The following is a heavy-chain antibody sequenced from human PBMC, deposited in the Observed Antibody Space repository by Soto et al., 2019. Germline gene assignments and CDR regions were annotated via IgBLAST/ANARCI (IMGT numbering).Heavy chain of an antibody. CDR2: ISYDGNSE. D-gene: IGHD5-12*01. CDR3: ARDGYSGRSDGFDV. V-gene: IGHV3-30-3*01. CDR1: AFTFNAYT. J-gene: IGHJ3*01. Sequence: QVQLVESGGGVVQPGRSLRLSCAGSAFTFNAYTMHWVRQPPGEGLEWVAVISYDGNSERYTDPVKGRFTVSRDNSKSTLYLQLNSLRSEDTAVYYCARDGYSGRSDGFDVWGQGTMVTVSS.